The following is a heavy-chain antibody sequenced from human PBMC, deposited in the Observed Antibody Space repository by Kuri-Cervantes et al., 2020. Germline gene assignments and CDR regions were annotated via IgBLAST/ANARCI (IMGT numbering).Heavy chain of an antibody. D-gene: IGHD3-9*01. CDR2: ISAYNGNT. V-gene: IGHV1-18*01. CDR1: GYAFTSYG. CDR3: ARNWGAVRYFDWYRVSPYYYYYGMDV. Sequence: ASVKVSCKASGYAFTSYGISWVRQAPGQGLEWMGWISAYNGNTNYAQKLQGRVTMTRNTSISTAYMELSSLRSEDTAVYYCARNWGAVRYFDWYRVSPYYYYYGMDVWGQGTTVTVSS. J-gene: IGHJ6*02.